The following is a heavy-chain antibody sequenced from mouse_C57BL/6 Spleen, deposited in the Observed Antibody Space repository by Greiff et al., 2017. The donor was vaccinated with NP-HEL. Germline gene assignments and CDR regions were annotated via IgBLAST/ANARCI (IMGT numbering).Heavy chain of an antibody. CDR2: INPGSGGT. Sequence: VQLQQSGAELVRPGTSVKVSCKASGYAFTNYLIEWVKQRPGQGLEWIGVINPGSGGTNYNEKFKGKATLAADKSSSTAYMQLSSLTSEDSAVYFCARGGTVVASRYWYFDVWGTGTTVTVSS. CDR1: GYAFTNYL. J-gene: IGHJ1*03. D-gene: IGHD1-1*01. V-gene: IGHV1-54*01. CDR3: ARGGTVVASRYWYFDV.